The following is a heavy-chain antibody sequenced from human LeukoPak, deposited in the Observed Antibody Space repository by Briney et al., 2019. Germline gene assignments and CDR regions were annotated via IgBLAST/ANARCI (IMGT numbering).Heavy chain of an antibody. D-gene: IGHD6-13*01. V-gene: IGHV3-53*01. CDR2: IYSGGST. CDR1: GFTVSSNY. J-gene: IGHJ3*02. Sequence: GGSLRLSCAASGFTVSSNYMSWVRQAPGKGLEWVSVIYSGGSTYYADSVKGRFTISRDNSKNTLYLQMNSLRAEDTAVYYCARGIAAAGGGDAFDIWGQGTMVIVSS. CDR3: ARGIAAAGGGDAFDI.